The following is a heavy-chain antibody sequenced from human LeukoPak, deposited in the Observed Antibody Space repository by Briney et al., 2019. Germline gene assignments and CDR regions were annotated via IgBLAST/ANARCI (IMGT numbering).Heavy chain of an antibody. Sequence: GGSLRLSCAASGFTFSSYGMHWVRQAPGKGLEWVAVIWYDGSNKYYADSVKGRFTISRDNAKNSLYLQMNSLRAEDTAVYYCARAKGDRGAWYGGNSYYFDYWGQGTLVTVSS. CDR1: GFTFSSYG. V-gene: IGHV3-33*01. J-gene: IGHJ4*02. CDR2: IWYDGSNK. D-gene: IGHD4-23*01. CDR3: ARAKGDRGAWYGGNSYYFDY.